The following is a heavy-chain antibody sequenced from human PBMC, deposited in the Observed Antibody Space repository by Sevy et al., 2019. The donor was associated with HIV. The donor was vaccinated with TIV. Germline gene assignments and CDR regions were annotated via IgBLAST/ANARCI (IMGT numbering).Heavy chain of an antibody. CDR3: ARSIASVLPGPLGLFFRVYSNWFGP. D-gene: IGHD6-13*01. J-gene: IGHJ5*02. Sequence: SETLSLTCAVYGGSFSDYYWSWIRQPPGGGLEGIGEISQLGSTNYNPSLKGRVTMSLDTSTNQFSLKLKSMTAADTAVYYCARSIASVLPGPLGLFFRVYSNWFGPWGQGTLVTVSS. CDR1: GGSFSDYY. CDR2: ISQLGST. V-gene: IGHV4-34*01.